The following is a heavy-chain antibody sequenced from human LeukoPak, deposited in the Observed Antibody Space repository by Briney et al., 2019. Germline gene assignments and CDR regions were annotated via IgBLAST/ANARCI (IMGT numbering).Heavy chain of an antibody. V-gene: IGHV4-34*01. Sequence: PSETLSLTCAVYGGSFSGYYWSWIRQPPGKGLESIGEINHSGSTNYNPSLKSRVTISVDTSKNQFSLKLSSVTAADTAVYYCARAYYYGAGSYYALRYWGQGTLVTVSS. CDR3: ARAYYYGAGSYYALRY. J-gene: IGHJ4*02. CDR1: GGSFSGYY. CDR2: INHSGST. D-gene: IGHD3-10*01.